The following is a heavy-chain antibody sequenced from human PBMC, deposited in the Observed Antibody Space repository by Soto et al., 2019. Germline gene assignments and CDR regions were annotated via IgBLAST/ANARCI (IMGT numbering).Heavy chain of an antibody. V-gene: IGHV3-23*01. J-gene: IGHJ4*02. CDR3: AKRPRALLTFDY. CDR2: ISDSGGTS. Sequence: GGSLRLSCAASGFTFSSYGMHWVRQAPGKGLEWVSSISDSGGTSYYADSVKGRFTISRDNSKNTLYLQTNSLRAEDTAIYYCAKRPRALLTFDYWGQGTLVTVSS. CDR1: GFTFSSYG. D-gene: IGHD1-26*01.